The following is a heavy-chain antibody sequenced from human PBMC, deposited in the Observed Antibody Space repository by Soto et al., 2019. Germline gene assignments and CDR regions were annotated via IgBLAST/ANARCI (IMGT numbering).Heavy chain of an antibody. CDR2: IYYNGNT. V-gene: IGHV4-39*01. Sequence: QLRLQEAGPGLVKPSETLSLTCTVSGGSISSSSYYWGWIRQPPGKGPEWIGSIYYNGNTYYNPSLKGRFTMSVDTSKNRFSLKLSSAPAAATAMYYCARQPGVFGHYFDYGGKGTLVTVSS. J-gene: IGHJ4*02. D-gene: IGHD3-16*01. CDR3: ARQPGVFGHYFDY. CDR1: GGSISSSSYY.